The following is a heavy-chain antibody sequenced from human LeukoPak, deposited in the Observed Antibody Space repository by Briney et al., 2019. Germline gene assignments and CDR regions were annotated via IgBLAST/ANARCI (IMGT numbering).Heavy chain of an antibody. D-gene: IGHD3-10*01. CDR3: ARRWFRGNYFDY. Sequence: SETLSLTCTVSGGSISSGDYYWSWIRQPPGKGLEWIGYIYYSGSTYYNPSLKSRVTISVDTSKNQFSLQLNSVTPEDTAVYYCARRWFRGNYFDYWGQGTLVTVSS. CDR1: GGSISSGDYY. V-gene: IGHV4-30-4*01. J-gene: IGHJ4*02. CDR2: IYYSGST.